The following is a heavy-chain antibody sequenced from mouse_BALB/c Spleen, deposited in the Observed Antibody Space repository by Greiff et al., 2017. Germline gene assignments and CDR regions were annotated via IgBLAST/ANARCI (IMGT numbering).Heavy chain of an antibody. J-gene: IGHJ4*01. Sequence: QVQLKQPGAELVKPGASVKLSCKASGYTFTSYWMHWVKQRPGQGLEWIGEINPSNGRTNYNEKFKSKATLTVDKSSSTAYMQLSSLTSEDSAVYYCARYYYGSSYNYAMDYWGQGTSVTVSS. CDR3: ARYYYGSSYNYAMDY. V-gene: IGHV1S81*02. D-gene: IGHD1-1*01. CDR2: INPSNGRT. CDR1: GYTFTSYW.